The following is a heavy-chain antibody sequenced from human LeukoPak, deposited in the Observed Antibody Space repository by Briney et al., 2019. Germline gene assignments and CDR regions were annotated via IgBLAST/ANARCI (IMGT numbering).Heavy chain of an antibody. CDR2: IYHSGST. V-gene: IGHV4-4*02. Sequence: SETLSLTCAVSGGSISSSNWWSWVRQPPGKGLEWIGEIYHSGSTNYNPSLKSRVTISVDTSKNQFSLKLSSVTAADTAVYYCAVGATWYYFDYWGQGTLVTVSS. CDR1: GGSISSSNW. D-gene: IGHD1-26*01. J-gene: IGHJ4*02. CDR3: AVGATWYYFDY.